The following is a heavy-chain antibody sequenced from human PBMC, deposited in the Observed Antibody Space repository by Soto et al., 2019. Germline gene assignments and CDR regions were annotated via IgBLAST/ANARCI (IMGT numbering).Heavy chain of an antibody. CDR1: GYTFTSYD. D-gene: IGHD3-16*01. Sequence: QVQLVQSGAEVKKPGASVKVSCKASGYTFTSYDINWVRQATGQGLEWMEWMNPNSGNTGYAQKFQGRVTMNRTTSIGKAYMELSSLSSEDAAVYFWSRVMGGGLYFDYWGQGTLVTVSS. CDR2: MNPNSGNT. V-gene: IGHV1-8*01. J-gene: IGHJ4*02. CDR3: SRVMGGGLYFDY.